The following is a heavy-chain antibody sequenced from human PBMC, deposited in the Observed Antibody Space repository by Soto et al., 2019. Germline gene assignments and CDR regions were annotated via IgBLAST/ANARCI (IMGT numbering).Heavy chain of an antibody. V-gene: IGHV3-9*01. CDR3: AKDSGDSVVVVAAHTTYGMDV. CDR2: ISWNSGSI. Sequence: EVQLVESGGGLVQPGRSLRLSCAASGFTFDDYAMHWVRQAPGKGLEWVSGISWNSGSIGYADSVKGRFTISRDNAKNSLYRQMNSLRAEDTALYYCAKDSGDSVVVVAAHTTYGMDVWGQGTTVTVSS. CDR1: GFTFDDYA. J-gene: IGHJ6*02. D-gene: IGHD2-15*01.